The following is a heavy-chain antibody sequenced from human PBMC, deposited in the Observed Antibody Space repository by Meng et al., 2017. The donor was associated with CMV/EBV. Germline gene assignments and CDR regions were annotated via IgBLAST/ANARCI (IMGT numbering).Heavy chain of an antibody. Sequence: GESLKISCAASGFTFSSYWMHWVRQAPGKGLVWVSRINSDGSSTSYADSVKGRFTISRDNAKNTLYLQMNSLRAEDTAVYYCALGVVEVYYYYGMDVWGQGTTVTSP. CDR3: ALGVVEVYYYYGMDV. D-gene: IGHD3-3*01. V-gene: IGHV3-74*01. CDR2: INSDGSST. CDR1: GFTFSSYW. J-gene: IGHJ6*02.